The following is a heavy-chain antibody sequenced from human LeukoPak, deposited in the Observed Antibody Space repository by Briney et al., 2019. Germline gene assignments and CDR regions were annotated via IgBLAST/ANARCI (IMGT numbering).Heavy chain of an antibody. V-gene: IGHV1-2*02. J-gene: IGHJ4*02. CDR2: INPKNGGT. D-gene: IGHD5-12*01. Sequence: ASVKVSCKASGYTFTGYYLHWVRQAPGQGLEWMGWINPKNGGTKYAQKFQGRVTMTRDTSISTVYMELSRLTSDDTAVYYCARGGIVASTTASFDYWGQGTLVTVSS. CDR1: GYTFTGYY. CDR3: ARGGIVASTTASFDY.